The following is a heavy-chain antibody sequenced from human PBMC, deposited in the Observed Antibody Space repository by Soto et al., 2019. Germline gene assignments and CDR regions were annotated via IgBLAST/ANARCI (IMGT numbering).Heavy chain of an antibody. CDR1: GFTFSDHY. J-gene: IGHJ6*03. Sequence: GGSLRLSCAASGFTFSDHYMDWVRQAPGKGLEWVGRTRNKANSYTTEYAASVKGRFTISRDDSKNSLYLQMNSLKTEDTAVYYCAREEPDYSNYRHKRNYYYYYMDVWGKGTTVTVSS. CDR3: AREEPDYSNYRHKRNYYYYYMDV. D-gene: IGHD4-4*01. CDR2: TRNKANSYTT. V-gene: IGHV3-72*01.